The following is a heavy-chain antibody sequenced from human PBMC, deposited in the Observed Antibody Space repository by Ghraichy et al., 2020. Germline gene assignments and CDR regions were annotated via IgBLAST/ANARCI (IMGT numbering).Heavy chain of an antibody. CDR2: INHSGST. J-gene: IGHJ5*02. CDR1: GGSFSGYY. CDR3: ARGRGGSGSRWFDP. D-gene: IGHD3-10*01. V-gene: IGHV4-34*01. Sequence: SETQSLTCAVYGGSFSGYYWSWIRQPPGKGLEWIGEINHSGSTNYNPSLKSRVTISVDTSKNQFSLKLSSVTAADTAVYYCARGRGGSGSRWFDPWGQGTLVTVSS.